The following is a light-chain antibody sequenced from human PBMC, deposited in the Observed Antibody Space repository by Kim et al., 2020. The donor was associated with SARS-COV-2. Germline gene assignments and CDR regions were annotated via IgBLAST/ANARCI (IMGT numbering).Light chain of an antibody. CDR2: DAS. Sequence: LSLSPGERATLSCRASQSVSSFLAWYQHKPGQAPRLLIYDASRRATGIPARFSGSGSGTDFTLTISRLEPADFAVYYCQQRVNWITFGQGTRLE. CDR3: QQRVNWIT. V-gene: IGKV3-11*01. CDR1: QSVSSF. J-gene: IGKJ5*01.